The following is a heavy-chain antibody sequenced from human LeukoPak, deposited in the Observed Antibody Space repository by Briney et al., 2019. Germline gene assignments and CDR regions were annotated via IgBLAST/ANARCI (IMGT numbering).Heavy chain of an antibody. D-gene: IGHD3-16*02. CDR3: ARETSVGTRGGLWGSYRLKWFDP. CDR2: IKQDGSEK. V-gene: IGHV3-7*01. CDR1: GFTFSSYW. J-gene: IGHJ5*02. Sequence: GGSLRLSCAASGFTFSSYWTSWVRQAPGKGLEWVANIKQDGSEKYYVDSVKGRFTISRDNAKNSLYLQIKSLRVEDTAVYYCARETSVGTRGGLWGSYRLKWFDPWGQGTLGTVSS.